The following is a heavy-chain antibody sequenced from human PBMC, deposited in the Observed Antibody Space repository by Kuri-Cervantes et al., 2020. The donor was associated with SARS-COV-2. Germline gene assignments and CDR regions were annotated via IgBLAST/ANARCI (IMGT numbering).Heavy chain of an antibody. Sequence: SETLSLTCAVYGGSFSGYYWSWIRQPPGKGLEWIGEINHSGSTNYNPSLKSRVTISVDTSKNQFSLKLSSVTAADTAVYYCARVTGGVVATTYPYYYYYMDVWGKGTTVTVSS. CDR3: ARVTGGVVATTYPYYYYYMDV. CDR2: INHSGST. CDR1: GGSFSGYY. D-gene: IGHD5-12*01. J-gene: IGHJ6*03. V-gene: IGHV4-34*01.